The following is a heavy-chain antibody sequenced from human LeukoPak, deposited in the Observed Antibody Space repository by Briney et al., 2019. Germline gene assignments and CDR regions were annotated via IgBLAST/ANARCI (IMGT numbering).Heavy chain of an antibody. CDR3: AKIDKLSGYVGNWFDP. CDR2: MNPNSGNT. V-gene: IGHV1-8*01. CDR1: GYTFTSYD. Sequence: ALVKVSCKASGYTFTSYDINWVRQAPGQGLEWMGWMNPNSGNTGYAQKFQGRVTMTRDTSISTAYTELSSLRSETTAVYYCAKIDKLSGYVGNWFDPCGQGTLVTVSS. J-gene: IGHJ5*02. D-gene: IGHD5-12*01.